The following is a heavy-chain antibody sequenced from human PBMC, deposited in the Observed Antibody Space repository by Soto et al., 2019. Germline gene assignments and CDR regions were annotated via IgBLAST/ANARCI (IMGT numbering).Heavy chain of an antibody. CDR3: AKDYAGYYYYIDV. CDR1: GFTFDDFA. CDR2: INWNSGDI. Sequence: EVQIVESGGGLVQPGRSLRLSCAASGFTFDDFAMHWVRQAPGKGLEWVSGINWNSGDINYADSVKGRFTISRDNAKNSLYLQMNSLRAEDTALYYCAKDYAGYYYYIDVWGKGTTVTVSS. J-gene: IGHJ6*03. V-gene: IGHV3-9*01.